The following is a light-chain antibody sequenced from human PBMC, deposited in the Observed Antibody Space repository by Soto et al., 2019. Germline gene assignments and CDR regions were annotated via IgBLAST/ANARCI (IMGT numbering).Light chain of an antibody. J-gene: IGLJ2*01. CDR3: GTWDSSLSAGV. Sequence: QSALTQPPSASGSPGQSVTISCTGTSSDIGGYNSVSWYQQHPGKAPRLMIYEVNKRPSGIPDRFSGSKSGTSATLGITGLQTGDEADYYCGTWDSSLSAGVFGGGTQLTVL. CDR2: EVN. V-gene: IGLV2-8*01. CDR1: SSDIGGYNS.